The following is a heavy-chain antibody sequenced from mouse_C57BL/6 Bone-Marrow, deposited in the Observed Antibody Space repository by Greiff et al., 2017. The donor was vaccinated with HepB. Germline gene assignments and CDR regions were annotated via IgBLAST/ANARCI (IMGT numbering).Heavy chain of an antibody. V-gene: IGHV2-2*01. Sequence: VMLVESGPGLVQPSQSLSITCTVSGFSLTSYGVHWVRQSPGKGLEWLGVIWSGGSTDYNAAFISRLSISKDNSKSQVFFKMNSLQADDTAIYYCARKVENYGSSLMDYGGQGTSVTVSS. J-gene: IGHJ4*01. D-gene: IGHD1-1*01. CDR2: IWSGGST. CDR1: GFSLTSYG. CDR3: ARKVENYGSSLMDY.